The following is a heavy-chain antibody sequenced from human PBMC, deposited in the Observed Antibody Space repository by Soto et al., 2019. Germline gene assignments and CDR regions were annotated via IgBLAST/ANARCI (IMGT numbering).Heavy chain of an antibody. CDR2: IYYSGST. V-gene: IGHV4-59*01. Sequence: PSETLSLTCTVSGGSISSYYWSWIRQPPGKGLEWIGYIYYSGSTNYNPSLKSRVTISVDTSKNQFSLKLSSVTAADTAVYYCARERGGWYGIDYWGQGTLVTSPQ. D-gene: IGHD6-19*01. J-gene: IGHJ4*02. CDR1: GGSISSYY. CDR3: ARERGGWYGIDY.